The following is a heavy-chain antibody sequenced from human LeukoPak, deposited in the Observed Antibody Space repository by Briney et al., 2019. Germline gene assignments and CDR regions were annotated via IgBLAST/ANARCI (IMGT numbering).Heavy chain of an antibody. CDR1: GFTFSSYA. CDR2: ISGSGGGT. J-gene: IGHJ5*02. V-gene: IGHV3-23*01. D-gene: IGHD2-2*01. Sequence: GGSLRLSCAASGFTFSSYAMSWVRQAPGKGLEWVSAISGSGGGTYYADSVKGRFTISRDNSKNTLYLQMNSLRAEDTAVYYCARDIVVVPAAGFDPWGQGTLVTVSS. CDR3: ARDIVVVPAAGFDP.